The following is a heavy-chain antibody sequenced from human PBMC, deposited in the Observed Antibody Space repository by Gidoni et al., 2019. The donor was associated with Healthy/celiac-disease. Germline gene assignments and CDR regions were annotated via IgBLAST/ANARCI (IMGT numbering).Heavy chain of an antibody. CDR2: MRSIAYVGAT. CDR1: GFTFGAYA. Sequence: EAQLVESGGGLVPPGRSLSLYCTASGFTFGAYAISWVRQAPGEGLEWVGFMRSIAYVGATGYAASVEGRFTIARDDSKSIAYLQMNSLKTEDTAVYNGTRDPADYDSSGYYGYWGQGTLVTVSS. J-gene: IGHJ4*02. D-gene: IGHD3-22*01. CDR3: TRDPADYDSSGYYGY. V-gene: IGHV3-49*04.